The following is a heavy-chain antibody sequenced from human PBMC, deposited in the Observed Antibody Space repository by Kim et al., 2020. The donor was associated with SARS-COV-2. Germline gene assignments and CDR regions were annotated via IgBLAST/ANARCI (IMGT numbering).Heavy chain of an antibody. V-gene: IGHV3-15*01. CDR3: TTEQKDFWSGYFDY. J-gene: IGHJ4*02. D-gene: IGHD3-3*01. Sequence: AAPVKGKFTISRDDSTNTLYLQMNSLKTEDTAVYYCTTEQKDFWSGYFDYWGQGTLVTVSS.